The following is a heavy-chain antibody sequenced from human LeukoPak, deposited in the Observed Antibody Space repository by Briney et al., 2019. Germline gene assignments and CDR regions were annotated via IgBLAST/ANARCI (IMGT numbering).Heavy chain of an antibody. Sequence: SETLSLTCTVSGGSISSYYWSWIRQPAGKGLEWIGRIYTSGSTNYNPSLKSRVTMSVGTSRNQFSLKLSSVTAADTAVYYCARDEQWLAFDPWGQGTLVTVSS. CDR3: ARDEQWLAFDP. V-gene: IGHV4-4*07. CDR1: GGSISSYY. CDR2: IYTSGST. D-gene: IGHD6-19*01. J-gene: IGHJ5*02.